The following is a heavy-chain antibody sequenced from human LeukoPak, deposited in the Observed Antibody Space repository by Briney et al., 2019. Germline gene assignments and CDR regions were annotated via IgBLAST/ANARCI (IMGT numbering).Heavy chain of an antibody. J-gene: IGHJ4*02. CDR2: ISAYNGNT. CDR1: GYTFTSYG. V-gene: IGHV1-18*01. Sequence: GASVKVSCKASGYTFTSYGISWVRQAPGQGLEWMGWISAYNGNTNYAQKLQGRVTMTTDTSTSTAYMELRSLRSDDTAVYYCARDIQYYDFWSGYYTSGYFDYWGQGTLVTVSS. CDR3: ARDIQYYDFWSGYYTSGYFDY. D-gene: IGHD3-3*01.